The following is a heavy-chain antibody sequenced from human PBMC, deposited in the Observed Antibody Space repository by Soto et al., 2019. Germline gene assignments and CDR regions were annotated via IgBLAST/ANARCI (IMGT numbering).Heavy chain of an antibody. CDR3: ARGSGGWASYDWDNFDY. Sequence: ASVKVSCKASGYTFTSYAMHWVRQAPGQRLEWMGWINAGNGNTKYSQKFQGRVTITRDTSASTAYMELSSLRSEDTAVYYCARGSGGWASYDWDNFDYWGQGTLVTVSS. CDR1: GYTFTSYA. CDR2: INAGNGNT. V-gene: IGHV1-3*01. D-gene: IGHD5-12*01. J-gene: IGHJ4*02.